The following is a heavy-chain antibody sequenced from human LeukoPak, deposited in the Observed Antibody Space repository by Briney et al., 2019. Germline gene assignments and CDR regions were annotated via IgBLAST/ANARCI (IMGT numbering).Heavy chain of an antibody. V-gene: IGHV3-48*01. D-gene: IGHD6-6*01. Sequence: PGGSLRLSCAASGFTFSDYSMNWVRQAPGKGLEWISYISDNSGTKYYADSVRGRFTISRDNAENSLYLQMDSLRAEDTAVYYCATALLVSSSHPDVDSWGQGTLVTVSS. CDR3: ATALLVSSSHPDVDS. J-gene: IGHJ4*02. CDR1: GFTFSDYS. CDR2: ISDNSGTK.